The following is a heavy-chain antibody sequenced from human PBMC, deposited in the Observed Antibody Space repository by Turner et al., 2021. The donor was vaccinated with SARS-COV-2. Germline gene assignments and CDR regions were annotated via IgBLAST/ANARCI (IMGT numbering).Heavy chain of an antibody. D-gene: IGHD1-26*01. J-gene: IGHJ5*02. CDR3: ARVRSGNYHPRMGFDP. Sequence: QLQLVESGGVVVEPGSTLRHSCAASSFTFSSYGMHWVRQAPGKGLEWVAVISYDGSNKYYADSVKSRFTISRNNSKNTLYLQMNSLGAEDTAVYYCARVRSGNYHPRMGFDPWGQGTLVTVSS. V-gene: IGHV3-30*03. CDR1: SFTFSSYG. CDR2: ISYDGSNK.